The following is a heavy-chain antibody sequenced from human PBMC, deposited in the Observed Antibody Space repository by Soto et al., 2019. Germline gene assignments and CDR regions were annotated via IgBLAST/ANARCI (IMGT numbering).Heavy chain of an antibody. CDR1: GFSLSTSGVG. CDR2: IYWDDDK. CDR3: ALPPIILPATDFEMNYDAFDI. J-gene: IGHJ3*02. D-gene: IGHD2-15*01. Sequence: SGPTLVNPTQTLTLTCTFSGFSLSTSGVGVGWIRQPPGKALEWLALIYWDDDKRYSPSLKSRLTITKDTSKNQVVLTMTNMDPVDTATYYCALPPIILPATDFEMNYDAFDIWGQGTMVTVSS. V-gene: IGHV2-5*02.